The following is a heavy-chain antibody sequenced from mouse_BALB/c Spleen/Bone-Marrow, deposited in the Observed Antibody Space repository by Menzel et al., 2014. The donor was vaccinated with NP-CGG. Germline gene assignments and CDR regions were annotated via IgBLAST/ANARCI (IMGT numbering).Heavy chain of an antibody. J-gene: IGHJ3*01. CDR1: GYYITSGYS. V-gene: IGHV3-1*02. CDR3: ARSDYDAWFAY. CDR2: IHYSGST. Sequence: EVQLQQSGPDLVKPSQSLSLTCAVTGYYITSGYSWHWIRQFPGNKLEWMGYIHYSGSTNYNPSLKSRISITRDTSKNQFFLQLDSVTTEDTATYYCARSDYDAWFAYWGQGTLVTVSA. D-gene: IGHD2-4*01.